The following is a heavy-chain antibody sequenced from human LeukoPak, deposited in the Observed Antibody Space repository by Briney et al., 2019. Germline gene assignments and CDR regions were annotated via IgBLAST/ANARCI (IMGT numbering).Heavy chain of an antibody. CDR2: IIPILGIV. D-gene: IGHD6-13*01. J-gene: IGHJ5*01. CDR1: GGTFSSYA. V-gene: IGHV1-69*04. CDR3: ARARRSDSSWFDY. Sequence: SVKVSCKASGGTFSSYAINWVRQAPGQGLEWMGRIIPILGIVNYAQRFQGSVTITADKSTTTVFMELSSLRSEDTAVYFCARARRSDSSWFDYWGQGTLVSVSS.